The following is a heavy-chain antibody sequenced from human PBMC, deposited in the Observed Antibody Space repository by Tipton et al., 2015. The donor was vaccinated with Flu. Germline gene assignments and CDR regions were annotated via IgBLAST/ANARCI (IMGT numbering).Heavy chain of an antibody. J-gene: IGHJ4*02. CDR2: IYTSGST. Sequence: TLSLTCTVSGDSISSYYWSWIRQPAGKGLERIGRIYTSGSTNYNASLKSRVTMSVDTSKNQFSLKLSSVTVADTAVYYCARDYLLGDLSFFDNWGQGTLVTVSS. D-gene: IGHD3-16*02. CDR1: GDSISSYY. CDR3: ARDYLLGDLSFFDN. V-gene: IGHV4-4*07.